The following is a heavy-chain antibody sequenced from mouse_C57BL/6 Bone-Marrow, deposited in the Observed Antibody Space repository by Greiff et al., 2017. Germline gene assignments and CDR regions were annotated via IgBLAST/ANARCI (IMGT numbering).Heavy chain of an antibody. Sequence: QVQLQRSGAELVRPGASVTLSCKASGYTFTDYEMHWVKQTPVHGLEWIGAIDPETGGTAYNQKFKGKAILTADKSSSTAYMELRSLTSEDSAVYYCTEYGSSFDYWGQGTTLTVSS. V-gene: IGHV1-15*01. CDR2: IDPETGGT. CDR3: TEYGSSFDY. CDR1: GYTFTDYE. D-gene: IGHD1-1*01. J-gene: IGHJ2*01.